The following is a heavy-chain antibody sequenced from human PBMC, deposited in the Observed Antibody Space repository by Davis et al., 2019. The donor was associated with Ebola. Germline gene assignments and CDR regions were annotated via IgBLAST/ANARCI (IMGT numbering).Heavy chain of an antibody. CDR2: ISCSGGST. J-gene: IGHJ6*04. V-gene: IGHV3-23*01. D-gene: IGHD3-3*01. CDR1: VITFSSYA. CDR3: AKSGLSFGVVKYHYGMDV. Sequence: GSLRLSCTDPVITFSSYAMNWVRQAPGKGLEWVSTISCSGGSTYYADSVKGRFTISRDNSKKTLYLQMNSLRAEDTAVYYCAKSGLSFGVVKYHYGMDVWGKGTTVTVSS.